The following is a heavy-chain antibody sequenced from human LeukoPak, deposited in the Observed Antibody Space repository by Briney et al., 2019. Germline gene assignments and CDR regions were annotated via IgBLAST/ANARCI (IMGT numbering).Heavy chain of an antibody. J-gene: IGHJ4*02. D-gene: IGHD6-13*01. CDR1: GYSFTTYG. V-gene: IGHV1-18*01. CDR2: IAYNGNT. Sequence: ASVKVSCKASGYSFTTYGFSWMRQAPGQGLEWMGIIAYNGNTYYAENLQGRVTMTTDPSTNTAYMELRNLRSDDTAVYYCARYSSSWYLYDYWGQGTLVTVSS. CDR3: ARYSSSWYLYDY.